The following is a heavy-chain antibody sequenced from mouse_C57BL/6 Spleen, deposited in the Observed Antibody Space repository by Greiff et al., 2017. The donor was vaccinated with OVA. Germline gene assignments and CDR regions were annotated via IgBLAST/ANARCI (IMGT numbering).Heavy chain of an antibody. V-gene: IGHV1-55*01. CDR2: IYPGSGNT. D-gene: IGHD3-2*02. CDR3: ARTRQLRLRGMDY. CDR1: GYTFTSYW. Sequence: QVQLQQPGAELVKPGASVKMSCKASGYTFTSYWITWVKQRPGQGLEWIGDIYPGSGNTNYNEKFKSKATLTVDTSSSTAYMQLSSLTSEDSAVYYCARTRQLRLRGMDYWGQGTSVTVSS. J-gene: IGHJ4*01.